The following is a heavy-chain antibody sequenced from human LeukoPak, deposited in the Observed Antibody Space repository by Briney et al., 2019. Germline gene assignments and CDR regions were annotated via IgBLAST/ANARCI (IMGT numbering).Heavy chain of an antibody. CDR3: ARDGAVAAVFDY. J-gene: IGHJ4*02. D-gene: IGHD6-19*01. Sequence: GAAVKVSCKASGYTFATYGVTWVRQAPGQGLEWMGWISPYNGDTNYAQNLQGRVTLTTDTSTSTAYMELRSLRSDDTAVYYCARDGAVAAVFDYWSQGTLVTVSS. V-gene: IGHV1-18*01. CDR2: ISPYNGDT. CDR1: GYTFATYG.